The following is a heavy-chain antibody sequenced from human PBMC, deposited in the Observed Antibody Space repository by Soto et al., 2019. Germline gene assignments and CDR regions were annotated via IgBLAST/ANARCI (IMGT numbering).Heavy chain of an antibody. D-gene: IGHD4-17*01. J-gene: IGHJ4*02. CDR3: ARELPFSTVTTSEGVSY. CDR2: IYYSGST. Sequence: QLQLQESGPGLVKPSETLSLTCTVSGGSISSSSYYWGWIRQPPGKGLEWIGSIYYSGSTYYNPSLKSRVTISVDTSKNQFSLKLSSVTAADTAVYYCARELPFSTVTTSEGVSYWGQGTLVTVSS. CDR1: GGSISSSSYY. V-gene: IGHV4-39*02.